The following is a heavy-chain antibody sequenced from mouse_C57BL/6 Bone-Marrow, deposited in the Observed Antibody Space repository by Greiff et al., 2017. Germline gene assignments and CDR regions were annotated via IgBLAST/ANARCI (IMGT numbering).Heavy chain of an antibody. D-gene: IGHD1-1*01. CDR1: GFSFTSYA. J-gene: IGHJ4*01. CDR3: AITGVGAMDY. CDR2: IRTGGGT. V-gene: IGHV2-9-1*01. Sequence: VKVVESGPGLVAPSQSLSITCTVSGFSFTSYAISWVRQPPGKGLEWLGVIRTGGGTNYNSALKSRLSISKDNSKSQVFLQMNSLQTDDTARYYCAITGVGAMDYWGQGTSVTVS.